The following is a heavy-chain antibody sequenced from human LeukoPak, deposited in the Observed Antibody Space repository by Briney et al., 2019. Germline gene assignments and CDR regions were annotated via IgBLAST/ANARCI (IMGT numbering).Heavy chain of an antibody. D-gene: IGHD4-17*01. CDR1: GYTFTSYA. Sequence: ASVKVSCKASGYTFTSYAMNWVRQAPGQGLEWMGWINTNTGNPTYAQGFTGRFVLSLDTSVSTAYLQISSLKAEDTAVYYCARDLTYGDYSRGYYYYYMDVWGKGTTVTVSS. CDR2: INTNTGNP. V-gene: IGHV7-4-1*02. CDR3: ARDLTYGDYSRGYYYYYMDV. J-gene: IGHJ6*03.